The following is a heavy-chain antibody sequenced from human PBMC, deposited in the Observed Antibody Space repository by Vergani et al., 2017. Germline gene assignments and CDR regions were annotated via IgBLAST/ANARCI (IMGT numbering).Heavy chain of an antibody. V-gene: IGHV4-34*01. CDR3: ARVNTETNGHLYYYYYMDV. CDR2: IDQTGRP. CDR1: GGSFTSYH. D-gene: IGHD4-11*01. Sequence: QVQLQQWGGGLLKPSETLSLTCVVNGGSFTSYHWTWIRHSPGEGLEWVVDIDQTGRPDYNPSLKSRLTMSVDKARNQFYLTLNSVTATDTAIYFCARVNTETNGHLYYYYYMDVWGQGTAVTVS. J-gene: IGHJ6*03.